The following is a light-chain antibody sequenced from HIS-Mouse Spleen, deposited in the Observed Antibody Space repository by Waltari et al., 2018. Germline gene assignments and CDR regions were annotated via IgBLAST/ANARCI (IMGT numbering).Light chain of an antibody. Sequence: QSVLTQPPSASGTPGQRVTISCSGSSSNIGSNTVNWYQQLPGTAPKLLIYSNNQRPSGVPDRFSGSKSCTSAYLAISGLQSEDEADYYCAAWDDSLNVVFGGGTKLTVL. J-gene: IGLJ2*01. CDR2: SNN. CDR1: SSNIGSNT. V-gene: IGLV1-44*01. CDR3: AAWDDSLNVV.